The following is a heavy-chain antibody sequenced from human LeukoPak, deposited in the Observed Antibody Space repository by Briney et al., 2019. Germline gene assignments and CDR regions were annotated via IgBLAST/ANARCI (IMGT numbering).Heavy chain of an antibody. V-gene: IGHV3-23*01. Sequence: GGSLRLSCAVSGFTFSNSAMTWVRQAPGKGLKWVSCISGTGSGTYYADSVKGRFTISRDNSKNILYLQMNSLRAEDTAVYYCAKVGGAVYFSGGWFDSWSQGTLVTVSS. CDR3: AKVGGAVYFSGGWFDS. CDR2: ISGTGSGT. D-gene: IGHD3-9*01. CDR1: GFTFSNSA. J-gene: IGHJ5*01.